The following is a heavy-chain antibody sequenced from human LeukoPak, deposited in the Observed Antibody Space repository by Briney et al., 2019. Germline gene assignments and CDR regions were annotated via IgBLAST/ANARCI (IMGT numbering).Heavy chain of an antibody. CDR2: INYDGST. V-gene: IGHV4-34*01. CDR3: AGIWLGNHAFDI. CDR1: GGSFSGYY. J-gene: IGHJ3*02. D-gene: IGHD3-10*01. Sequence: PSETLSLTCAVYGGSFSGYYWSCVRQPPEKGLEWIGEINYDGSTTYNPSLKSRVSISVETSRSQFSLKLSSVTAADTAMYYCAGIWLGNHAFDIWGRGTMVTISS.